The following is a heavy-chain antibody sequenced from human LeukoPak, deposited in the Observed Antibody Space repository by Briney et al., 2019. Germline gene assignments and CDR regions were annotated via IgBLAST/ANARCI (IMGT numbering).Heavy chain of an antibody. J-gene: IGHJ3*02. D-gene: IGHD3-22*01. CDR2: VSAYIGNT. CDR1: GYSFTSYG. V-gene: IGHV1-18*01. CDR3: ARSRINTYYYDSGGPGAFNI. Sequence: ASVKVSCMPSGYSFTSYGSCWVRQAPGERREWMGWVSAYIGNTHYAQKLQGRVTMTTDTSTSTAYMEVRSLRSDDTAVYYCARSRINTYYYDSGGPGAFNIWGQGTMVTVSS.